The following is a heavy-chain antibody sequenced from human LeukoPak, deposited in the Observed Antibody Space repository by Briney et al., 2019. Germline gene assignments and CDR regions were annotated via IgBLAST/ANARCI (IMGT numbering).Heavy chain of an antibody. Sequence: SETLSLTCALYGGSFSGYYWSWIRQPPGKGLQWIGGINHSGSTKYNPSLKSRVTISVDRSKNQFSLNLSSVTDADTAVYYCAREKAVSGTTTFDYWGQGTMVTVSS. CDR1: GGSFSGYY. J-gene: IGHJ4*03. CDR3: AREKAVSGTTTFDY. V-gene: IGHV4-34*01. CDR2: INHSGST. D-gene: IGHD6-19*01.